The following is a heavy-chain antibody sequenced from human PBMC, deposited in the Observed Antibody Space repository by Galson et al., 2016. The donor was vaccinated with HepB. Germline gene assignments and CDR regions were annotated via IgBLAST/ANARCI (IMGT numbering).Heavy chain of an antibody. J-gene: IGHJ6*02. CDR3: ARDAMPISCSSTSGQYYGMDF. CDR1: GFTFSSYS. Sequence: SLRLSCAASGFTFSSYSMNWVRQAPGKGLEWVSYISSSSSAIHYADSVKGRFTISRGNAKNSLYLQMNSLSAEDTAVYYCARDAMPISCSSTSGQYYGMDFWGQGTTVTVSS. CDR2: ISSSSSAI. D-gene: IGHD2-2*01. V-gene: IGHV3-48*01.